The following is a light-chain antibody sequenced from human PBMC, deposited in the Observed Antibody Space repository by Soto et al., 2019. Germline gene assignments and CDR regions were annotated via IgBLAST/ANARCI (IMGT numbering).Light chain of an antibody. CDR3: QHYNSYSPT. Sequence: TQSPATLSASVGDRVTITGRASQSISTWLAWYQQKPGKAPKLLIYDASTLESGVTSRFSGSGSGTEFTLTISSLQPDDFATYYCQHYNSYSPTFGGGTKVDI. J-gene: IGKJ4*01. CDR1: QSISTW. V-gene: IGKV1-5*01. CDR2: DAS.